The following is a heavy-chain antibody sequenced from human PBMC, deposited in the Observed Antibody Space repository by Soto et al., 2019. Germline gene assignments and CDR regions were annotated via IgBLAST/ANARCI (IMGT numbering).Heavy chain of an antibody. CDR3: ARSIIVLMVYAAPYYFDY. CDR2: ISAYNGNT. V-gene: IGHV1-18*04. J-gene: IGHJ4*02. CDR1: GYSFTGNS. Sequence: ASVKVSCKASGYSFTGNSMHWVRQAPGQGLEWMGWISAYNGNTNYAQKLQGRVTMTTDTSTSTAYMELRSLRSDDTAVYYCARSIIVLMVYAAPYYFDYWGQGTLVTV. D-gene: IGHD2-8*01.